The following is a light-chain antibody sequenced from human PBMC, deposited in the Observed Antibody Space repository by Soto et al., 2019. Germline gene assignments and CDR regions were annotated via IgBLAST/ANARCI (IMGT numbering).Light chain of an antibody. V-gene: IGKV3-20*01. CDR2: GAS. CDR3: QQYGSSLFT. CDR1: QSVSTRS. Sequence: EIVLTQSPGTLSLSPGERATLSCRASQSVSTRSLAWYQQKPGQAPRLLISGASSRAADITDRFSGSGSGTDSPLTINRLEPEDFAVYYCQQYGSSLFTFGQGTKLEIK. J-gene: IGKJ2*01.